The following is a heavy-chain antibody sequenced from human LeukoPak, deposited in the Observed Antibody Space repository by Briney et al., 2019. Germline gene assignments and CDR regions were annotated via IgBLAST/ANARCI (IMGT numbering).Heavy chain of an antibody. CDR3: ARHEDTAMLGIDY. CDR2: LYPGDSDT. D-gene: IGHD5-18*01. J-gene: IGHJ4*02. CDR1: GYSFTSSW. V-gene: IGHV5-51*01. Sequence: GESLKISCKGSGYSFTSSWIGWVRQMPGKGLEWMGILYPGDSDTRYTPPFTGQVTISADKSISTAYLQWSSLKASDTAMYYGARHEDTAMLGIDYWGQGTLVTVSS.